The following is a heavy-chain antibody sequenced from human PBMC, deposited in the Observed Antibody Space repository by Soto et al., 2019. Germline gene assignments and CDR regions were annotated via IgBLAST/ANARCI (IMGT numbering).Heavy chain of an antibody. Sequence: QVQLVQSGAEVKKPGASVKVSCKASGYTFTSYDINWVRQAPGQGLEWMGWVNPNRGTTGYAQNFQGRVTMTRNSSISTAYLELSSLRSEDTAVYFCARENSYYGPGSYNKFDLWAQGTLVTVSS. CDR1: GYTFTSYD. CDR2: VNPNRGTT. CDR3: ARENSYYGPGSYNKFDL. D-gene: IGHD3-10*01. V-gene: IGHV1-8*01. J-gene: IGHJ4*02.